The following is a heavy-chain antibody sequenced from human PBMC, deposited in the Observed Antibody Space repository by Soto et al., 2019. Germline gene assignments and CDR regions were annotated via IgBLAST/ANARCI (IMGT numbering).Heavy chain of an antibody. CDR2: ISGSGGST. CDR3: AKGYCSSTSCYVVTYFDY. Sequence: EVQLLESGGGLVQPGGSLRLSCAASGFTFSSYAMSWVRQAPGKGLEWVSAISGSGGSTYYGDSVKGRFTISRDNAKNTMKLQMNSQRAEDTAVYYCAKGYCSSTSCYVVTYFDYWGQGTLVTVSS. D-gene: IGHD2-2*01. V-gene: IGHV3-23*01. CDR1: GFTFSSYA. J-gene: IGHJ4*02.